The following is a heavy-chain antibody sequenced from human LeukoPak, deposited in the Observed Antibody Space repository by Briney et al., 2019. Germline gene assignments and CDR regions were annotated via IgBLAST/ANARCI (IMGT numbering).Heavy chain of an antibody. CDR2: ISGSGGST. Sequence: GGSLRLSCSASGFTFNGYSINWVRQAPGKGLEWVSAISGSGGSTYYADSVKGRFTISRDNSKNTLYLQMNSLRAEDTAVYYCAKDPPPTYDSSGYAPYYYYGMDVWGQGTTVTVSS. D-gene: IGHD3-22*01. CDR3: AKDPPPTYDSSGYAPYYYYGMDV. J-gene: IGHJ6*02. V-gene: IGHV3-23*01. CDR1: GFTFNGYS.